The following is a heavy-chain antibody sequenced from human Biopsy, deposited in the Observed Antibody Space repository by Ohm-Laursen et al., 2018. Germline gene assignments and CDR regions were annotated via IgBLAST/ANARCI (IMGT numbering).Heavy chain of an antibody. CDR3: ARHSLDDFWSGAHYYFDY. CDR2: GNYSCCT. V-gene: IGHV4-39*01. D-gene: IGHD3-3*01. CDR1: GGSISSRNHY. J-gene: IGHJ4*02. Sequence: SDTLSLTCSVSGGSISSRNHYCRWLRQPPGKGLERIGHGNYSCCTFYNSSLESRVTVSVDTSKNQLHLRLTSMSASDSAVYYFARHSLDDFWSGAHYYFDYWGLGTLVTVSS.